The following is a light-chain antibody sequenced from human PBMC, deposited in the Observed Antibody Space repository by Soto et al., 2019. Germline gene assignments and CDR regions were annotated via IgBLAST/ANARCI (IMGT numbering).Light chain of an antibody. V-gene: IGLV1-44*01. CDR1: SSNIGSST. CDR2: SNN. Sequence: QSVLTQPPSASGTPGQRVTISCSGSSSNIGSSTVNWYQHLPGTPPKLLIYSNNQRPSGVPDRFSGSKSGTSASLAIIGLQSEDEADYYCAVWDDSLNGVVFGGGTKLTVL. CDR3: AVWDDSLNGVV. J-gene: IGLJ3*02.